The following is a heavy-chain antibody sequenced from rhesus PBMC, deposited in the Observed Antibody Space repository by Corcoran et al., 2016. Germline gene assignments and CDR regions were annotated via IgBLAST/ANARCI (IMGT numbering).Heavy chain of an antibody. CDR1: CYSINSVYG. CDR3: ARDQYGSSLDY. J-gene: IGHJ4*01. D-gene: IGHD4-29*01. CDR2: SGGDNSDH. Sequence: QVQLHESGPGLVKPSETLSLTCTVSCYSINSVYGWTWFRPPPGKGVEWIGYSGGDNSDHKFNPSSKTGVTISKGTAKNKFSLKMSSVTAAETAVYYCARDQYGSSLDYWGQGVLVTVSS. V-gene: IGHV4-127*01.